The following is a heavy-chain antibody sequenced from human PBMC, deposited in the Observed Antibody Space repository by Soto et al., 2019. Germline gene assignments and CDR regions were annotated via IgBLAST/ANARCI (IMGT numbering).Heavy chain of an antibody. V-gene: IGHV4-34*01. J-gene: IGHJ5*02. CDR3: ARVNNWNYFRFDP. D-gene: IGHD1-7*01. CDR1: GGSFSGYY. Sequence: TSETLSLTCAFYGGSFSGYYWSLIRQPPGKGLEWIGEINHSGSTNYNPSLKSRVTISVDTSKNQFSLKLSSVTAADTAVYYCARVNNWNYFRFDPWGQGTLVTVSS. CDR2: INHSGST.